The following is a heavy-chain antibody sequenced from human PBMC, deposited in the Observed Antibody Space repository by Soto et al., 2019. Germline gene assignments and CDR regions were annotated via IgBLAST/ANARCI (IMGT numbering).Heavy chain of an antibody. D-gene: IGHD2-2*01. CDR3: AKGQLLQPDYYYYYGMDV. Sequence: GGSLRLSCAASGFTFSSYAMSWVRQAPGKGLEWVSAISGSGGSTYYADSVKGRFTISRDNSKNTLYLQMNSLRAEGTAVYYCAKGQLLQPDYYYYYGMDVWGQGTTVTVSS. J-gene: IGHJ6*02. V-gene: IGHV3-23*01. CDR2: ISGSGGST. CDR1: GFTFSSYA.